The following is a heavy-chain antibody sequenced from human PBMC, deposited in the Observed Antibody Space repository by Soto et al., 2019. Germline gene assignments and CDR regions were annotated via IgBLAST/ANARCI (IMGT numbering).Heavy chain of an antibody. J-gene: IGHJ4*02. CDR1: GFTFSTYA. D-gene: IGHD2-2*01. V-gene: IGHV3-23*01. Sequence: EVQLLESGGGLVQPGGSLRLSCTASGFTFSTYAMSWVRQAPGKGLEWVSTISDSGSTYYADSVKGRFTISRDNSKNPMYREKNSMRAEDTAVCYCAKDKGGRYCSRTSCLYSFDYWGQGTLVTVSS. CDR3: AKDKGGRYCSRTSCLYSFDY. CDR2: ISDSGST.